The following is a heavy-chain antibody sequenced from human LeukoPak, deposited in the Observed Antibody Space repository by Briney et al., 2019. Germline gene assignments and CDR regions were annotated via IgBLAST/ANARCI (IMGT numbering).Heavy chain of an antibody. CDR1: GFTFSSYE. CDR2: ISSSGSTI. V-gene: IGHV3-48*03. Sequence: GGSLRLSCAASGFTFSSYEMNWVRQAPGKGLEWVSYISSSGSTIYYADSVKGRFTISRDNAKNSLYLQMNSLRAEDTAVYYCARDPSSTGYADYWGQGTLVTVSS. CDR3: ARDPSSTGYADY. J-gene: IGHJ4*02. D-gene: IGHD3-9*01.